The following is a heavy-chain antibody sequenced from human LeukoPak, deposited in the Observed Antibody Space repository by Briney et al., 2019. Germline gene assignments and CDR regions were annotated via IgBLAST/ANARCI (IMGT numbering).Heavy chain of an antibody. J-gene: IGHJ4*02. D-gene: IGHD3-10*01. CDR3: AKSRGFSYGPFDS. Sequence: PGGSLRLSCVASGFTFNNYWIHWVRQVPGKGLVWVSRINNDGSSASYVDSVKGRFTISRDNAKNTLFLQMNSLRAEDTAVYFCAKSRGFSYGPFDSWGQGTLVTVSS. V-gene: IGHV3-74*01. CDR2: INNDGSSA. CDR1: GFTFNNYW.